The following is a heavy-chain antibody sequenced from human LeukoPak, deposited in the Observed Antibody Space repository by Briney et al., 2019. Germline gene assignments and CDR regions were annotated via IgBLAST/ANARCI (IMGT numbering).Heavy chain of an antibody. J-gene: IGHJ4*02. Sequence: GASVKVSCKASGYTFTGYYMHWVRQAPGQGLEWMGWISGYNGKTLYAQNFQGRVTLTTDTPTSTAFMEVRSLTSDDTAVYYCARHIAARPFDYWGQGTLVTVSS. CDR1: GYTFTGYY. CDR2: ISGYNGKT. D-gene: IGHD6-6*01. CDR3: ARHIAARPFDY. V-gene: IGHV1-18*04.